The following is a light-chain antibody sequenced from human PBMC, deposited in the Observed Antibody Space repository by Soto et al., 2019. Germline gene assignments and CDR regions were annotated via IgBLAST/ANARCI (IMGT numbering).Light chain of an antibody. CDR3: CSYAGSYTHYV. CDR1: SSDVGGYNY. Sequence: QSALTQPRSVSGSPGQSVTISCTGTSSDVGGYNYVSWYQQHPGKAPKLMIYDVSKRPSGVPDRFSGSKSGNTASLTISGLLAEDEADYYCCSYAGSYTHYVFGTGTKVTVL. V-gene: IGLV2-11*01. J-gene: IGLJ1*01. CDR2: DVS.